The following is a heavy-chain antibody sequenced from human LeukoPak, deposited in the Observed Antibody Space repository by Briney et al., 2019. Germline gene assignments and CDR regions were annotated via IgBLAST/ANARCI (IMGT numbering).Heavy chain of an antibody. Sequence: GESLKISGKGSGYSLSSYWIAWVRQMPGKGLEWMGIIYPGDSDTRYSPSFQGQVTISADKSISTAYLQWSSLKASDTAMYYCARHPSNPYGGDAFDIWGQGTMVTVSS. V-gene: IGHV5-51*01. D-gene: IGHD3-16*01. CDR2: IYPGDSDT. J-gene: IGHJ3*02. CDR3: ARHPSNPYGGDAFDI. CDR1: GYSLSSYW.